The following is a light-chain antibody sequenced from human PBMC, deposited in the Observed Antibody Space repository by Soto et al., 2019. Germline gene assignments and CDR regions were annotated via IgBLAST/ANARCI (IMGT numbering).Light chain of an antibody. CDR1: SSDVGGYNF. CDR2: DVS. Sequence: QSVLAQPRSVSGSPGQSVTMSCTGTSSDVGGYNFVSWYQQHPGTAPKLMIYDVSERPSGVPDRFFGSKSGNTASLTISGLQAEDEADYYCCSYAGSYTEVFGTGTKVTVL. V-gene: IGLV2-11*01. J-gene: IGLJ1*01. CDR3: CSYAGSYTEV.